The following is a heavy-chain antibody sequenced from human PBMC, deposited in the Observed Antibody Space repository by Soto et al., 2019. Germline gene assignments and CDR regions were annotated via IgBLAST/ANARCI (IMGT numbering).Heavy chain of an antibody. J-gene: IGHJ6*02. D-gene: IGHD3-10*01. CDR1: GFTFDDYT. V-gene: IGHV3-43*01. CDR3: TAGEGRSYGMDA. Sequence: PGGSLRLSCAASGFTFDDYTMHWVRQAPGKGLEWVSLISWDGGSTYYADSVKGRFTISRDNSKNSLYLQMNSLRTEDTALYYCTAGEGRSYGMDAWGQGTTVTVSS. CDR2: ISWDGGST.